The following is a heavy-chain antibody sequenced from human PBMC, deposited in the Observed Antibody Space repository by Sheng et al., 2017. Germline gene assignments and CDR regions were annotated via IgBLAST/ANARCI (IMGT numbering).Heavy chain of an antibody. CDR2: IIPSLGIA. D-gene: IGHD6-19*01. Sequence: QVQLVHSRAEMKKPGASVRVSCKASGGTFSSYVISWVRQAPGQGLEWMGGIIPSLGIAKYAQKFQGRVTITADKSTSTVYMELSSLRSEDTAVYYCAERRGRGAQAGWSLYIWGQGTMVTVSS. CDR1: GGTFSSYV. V-gene: IGHV1-69*10. CDR3: AERRGRGAQAGWSLYI. J-gene: IGHJ3*02.